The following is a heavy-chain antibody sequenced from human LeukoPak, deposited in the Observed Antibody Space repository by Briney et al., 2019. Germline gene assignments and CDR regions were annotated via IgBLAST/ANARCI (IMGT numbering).Heavy chain of an antibody. Sequence: ASVKVSCKASGYTFTSYGISWVRQAPGQGLEWMGWISAYNGNTNYAQKLQGRVTMTTDTSTSTAYMELRSLRSDDTAVYCCARGGYCSGGSCYSGEYYYYYGMDVWGQGTTVTVSS. CDR1: GYTFTSYG. CDR2: ISAYNGNT. J-gene: IGHJ6*02. D-gene: IGHD2-15*01. V-gene: IGHV1-18*01. CDR3: ARGGYCSGGSCYSGEYYYYYGMDV.